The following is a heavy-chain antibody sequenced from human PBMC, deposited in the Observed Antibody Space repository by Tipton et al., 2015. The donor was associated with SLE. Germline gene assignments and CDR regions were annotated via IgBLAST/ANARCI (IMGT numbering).Heavy chain of an antibody. V-gene: IGHV3-53*01. CDR2: IYSAGSI. CDR3: ATNSGYSDLSFDI. CDR1: GFTFRSNF. Sequence: GSLRLSCAASGFTFRSNFVTWVRQVPRKGLEWVSVIYSAGSIVYTDSVKGRFAISRDNAKNTIYLQMDSLRAEDTAIYYCATNSGYSDLSFDIWGQGTLVTVSS. J-gene: IGHJ4*02. D-gene: IGHD3-22*01.